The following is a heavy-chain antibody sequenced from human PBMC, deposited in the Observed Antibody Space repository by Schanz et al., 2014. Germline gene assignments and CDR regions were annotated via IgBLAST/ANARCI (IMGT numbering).Heavy chain of an antibody. Sequence: QVQLVQSGAEMKKPGASVKVSCKASGYTFTGYYMHWVRQAPGQGLEWMGWINPNSGTTNYAQKFQGWVTMTRDTSISTAYMELNSLNSDDTAVYYCATLDYADSVSWGQGTLVTVSS. CDR2: INPNSGTT. J-gene: IGHJ5*02. CDR3: ATLDYADSVS. CDR1: GYTFTGYY. V-gene: IGHV1-2*04. D-gene: IGHD4-17*01.